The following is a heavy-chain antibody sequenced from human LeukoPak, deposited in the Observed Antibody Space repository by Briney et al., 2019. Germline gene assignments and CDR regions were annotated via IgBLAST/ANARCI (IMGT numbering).Heavy chain of an antibody. D-gene: IGHD6-13*01. J-gene: IGHJ4*02. V-gene: IGHV4-39*01. CDR1: GGSISSSGYY. CDR2: IYYSGST. CDR3: ARRPGIAAAAGFDY. Sequence: PSETLSLTCTVSGGSISSSGYYWGWIRQPPGKGLEWIGSIYYSGSTYYNPSLKSRVTISVDTSKNQFSLKLSSVTAADTAVYYCARRPGIAAAAGFDYWGQGTLVTVSS.